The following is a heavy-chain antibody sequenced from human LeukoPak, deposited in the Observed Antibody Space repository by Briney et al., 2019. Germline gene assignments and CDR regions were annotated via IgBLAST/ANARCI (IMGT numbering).Heavy chain of an antibody. CDR3: ARLRVTTGFDY. CDR2: IYYTGIA. V-gene: IGHV4-39*01. D-gene: IGHD2-21*02. CDR1: DGSITRSSYY. Sequence: SETLSLTCTVSDGSITRSSYYWGWIRQTPEEGLDWIGSIYYTGIAYYNPSLQGRVTMSVDTSKNQFSLKLNSVTVADTAVYYCARLRVTTGFDYWDQGIPVTVSS. J-gene: IGHJ4*02.